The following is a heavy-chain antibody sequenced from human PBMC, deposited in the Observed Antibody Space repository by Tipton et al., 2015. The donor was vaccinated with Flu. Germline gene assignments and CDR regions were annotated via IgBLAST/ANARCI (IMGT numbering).Heavy chain of an antibody. CDR1: GGSISSSSYH. J-gene: IGHJ6*03. D-gene: IGHD3-10*01. V-gene: IGHV4-61*02. CDR3: ARGGAGITMVRGATYYYYYMDV. CDR2: IYTRGST. Sequence: TLSLTCTVSGGSISSSSYHWGWIRQPPGMGLEWIGRIYTRGSTNYNPSLKSRVTMSVDTSKNQFSPKLSSVTAADTAVYYCARGGAGITMVRGATYYYYYMDVWGKGTTVTVSS.